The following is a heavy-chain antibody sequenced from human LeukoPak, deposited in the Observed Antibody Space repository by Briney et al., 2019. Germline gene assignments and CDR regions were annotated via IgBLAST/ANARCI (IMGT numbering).Heavy chain of an antibody. D-gene: IGHD3-16*02. Sequence: PSETLSLTCTVSGGSISSGGYYWSWIRQHPGKGLEWIGYIYYSGSTYYNPSLKSRVTISVDTSKDQLSLKLSSVTAADTAVYYCARGSAVRPFDYWGQGTLVTVSS. CDR1: GGSISSGGYY. CDR2: IYYSGST. V-gene: IGHV4-31*03. J-gene: IGHJ4*02. CDR3: ARGSAVRPFDY.